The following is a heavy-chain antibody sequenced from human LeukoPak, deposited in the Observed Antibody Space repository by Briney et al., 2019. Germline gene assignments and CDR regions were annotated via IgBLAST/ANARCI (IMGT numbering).Heavy chain of an antibody. J-gene: IGHJ4*02. CDR3: ARDADGPIDY. CDR2: ISSSGSTI. V-gene: IGHV3-48*04. Sequence: GGSLRLSCAASGFTFSSYGMNWVRQAPGKGLEWVSYISSSGSTIYYADSVKGRFTISRDNAKNSLYLQMNSLRAEDTAVYYCARDADGPIDYWGQGTLVTVSS. CDR1: GFTFSSYG.